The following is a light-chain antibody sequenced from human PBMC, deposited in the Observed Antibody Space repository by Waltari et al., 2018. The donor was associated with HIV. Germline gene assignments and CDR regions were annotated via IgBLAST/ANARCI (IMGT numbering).Light chain of an antibody. CDR1: QTITNY. CDR3: QQSYTTLPYT. CDR2: SIS. Sequence: DIQMTQSPSSLSAFVGDTVTITCRTSQTITNYLNWYQQKPGEAPTLLIYSISTVQSGVPSRIRGSGSGTNFTLTINNLQPEDIATYCCQQSYTTLPYTFGQGTKVEVK. J-gene: IGKJ2*01. V-gene: IGKV1-39*01.